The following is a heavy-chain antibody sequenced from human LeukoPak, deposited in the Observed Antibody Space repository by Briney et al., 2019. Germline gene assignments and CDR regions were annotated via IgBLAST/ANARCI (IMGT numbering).Heavy chain of an antibody. D-gene: IGHD6-13*01. V-gene: IGHV3-53*01. J-gene: IGHJ4*02. Sequence: GGSLRLSCAASGFTVSDNYMSWVRQAPGKGLEWVSVIYSGGSTYYADSVKGRFTISRDNSKSTLYLQMNSLRAEDTAVYYCARALSSRGWYYFDYRGQGTLVTVSS. CDR3: ARALSSRGWYYFDY. CDR2: IYSGGST. CDR1: GFTVSDNY.